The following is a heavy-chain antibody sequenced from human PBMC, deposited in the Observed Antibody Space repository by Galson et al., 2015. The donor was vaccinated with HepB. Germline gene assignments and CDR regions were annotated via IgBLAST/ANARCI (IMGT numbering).Heavy chain of an antibody. CDR3: ARVTSTHNFGRSRYSFYYYGMDV. CDR1: GYTFTNYA. Sequence: SVKVSCKASGYTFTNYAINWVRQAPGQGLEWMGWINTNTGEPTYAQAFTGRFVFSLDTSATTAHLQISSLKPEDTAVYYCARVTSTHNFGRSRYSFYYYGMDVWGQGTTVTVPS. CDR2: INTNTGEP. D-gene: IGHD1-20*01. V-gene: IGHV7-4-1*02. J-gene: IGHJ6*02.